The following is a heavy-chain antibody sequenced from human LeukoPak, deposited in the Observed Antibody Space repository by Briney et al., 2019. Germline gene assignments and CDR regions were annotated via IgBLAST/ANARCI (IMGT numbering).Heavy chain of an antibody. CDR3: ANIRGYSYGLDY. D-gene: IGHD5-18*01. CDR2: ISGSGGST. V-gene: IGHV3-23*01. J-gene: IGHJ4*02. Sequence: GGFLRLSCAASGFTFSSYAMSWVRQAPGKGLEWVSAISGSGGSTYYADSVKGRFTISRDNSKNTLYLQMNSLRAEDTAVYYCANIRGYSYGLDYWGQGTLVTVSS. CDR1: GFTFSSYA.